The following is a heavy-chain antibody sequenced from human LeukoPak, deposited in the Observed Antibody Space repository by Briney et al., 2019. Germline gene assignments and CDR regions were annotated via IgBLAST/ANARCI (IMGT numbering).Heavy chain of an antibody. CDR3: ARAKPKNMVRGLIMRRESRYYFDY. J-gene: IGHJ4*02. CDR1: GFTFSDYY. D-gene: IGHD3-10*01. Sequence: GGSLRLSCAASGFTFSDYYMSWIRQAPGRGLECVSYISSSGNTTYYADSVKGRFTISRDNSKSTLYIQMNSLRAEDTAVYYCARAKPKNMVRGLIMRRESRYYFDYWGQGTLVTVSS. V-gene: IGHV3-11*01. CDR2: ISSSGNTT.